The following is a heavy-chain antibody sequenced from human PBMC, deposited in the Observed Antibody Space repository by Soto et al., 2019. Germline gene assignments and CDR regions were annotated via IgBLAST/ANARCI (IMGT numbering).Heavy chain of an antibody. Sequence: WGSQRLSCAASGFTYSSYGMHCVRQAPGKGLEWVAVIWYDGSNKYYADSVKGRFTISRDNSKNTLYLQMNSLRAEDTAVYYCARDRVRLYYFDYWGQGTLVTVSS. J-gene: IGHJ4*02. CDR2: IWYDGSNK. CDR3: ARDRVRLYYFDY. CDR1: GFTYSSYG. V-gene: IGHV3-33*01. D-gene: IGHD2-8*01.